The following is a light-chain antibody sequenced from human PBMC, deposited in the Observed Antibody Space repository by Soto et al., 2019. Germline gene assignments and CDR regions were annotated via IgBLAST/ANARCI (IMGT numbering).Light chain of an antibody. CDR3: ETWDSNTRV. Sequence: QLVLTQSSSASAFLGSSVKLTCTLSSGHRSYIITWHQQQPGKAPRYLMKLEGSGSYNKGSGVPDRFSGSSSGADRYLTISNLQFEDEADYYCETWDSNTRVFGGGTKLTVL. CDR1: SGHRSYI. V-gene: IGLV4-60*02. CDR2: LEGSGSY. J-gene: IGLJ3*02.